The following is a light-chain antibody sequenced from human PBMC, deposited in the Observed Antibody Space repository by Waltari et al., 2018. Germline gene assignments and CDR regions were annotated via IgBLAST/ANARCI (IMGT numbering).Light chain of an antibody. J-gene: IGLJ3*02. CDR1: SGHSSYA. CDR2: LNDDGSI. Sequence: QLVLTQSPSASASLGASVTLTCTLISGHSSYAIAWPQQQPEKGLRYLMKLNDDGSISKGDGIPDRFSGSSSGAERYLTISSLQAEDEADYYCQTWGTGIQVFGGGTKLTVL. CDR3: QTWGTGIQV. V-gene: IGLV4-69*01.